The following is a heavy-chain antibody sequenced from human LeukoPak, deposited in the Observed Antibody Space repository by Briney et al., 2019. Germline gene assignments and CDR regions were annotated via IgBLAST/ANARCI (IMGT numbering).Heavy chain of an antibody. CDR2: IQYDGGNK. Sequence: GGSLRLSCAASGFILSGYGMHWVRQAPGKGLEWVAFIQYDGGNKLYADSVKGRFTISRDNSKNTVYLEMNSLRVEDTALYYCAKDRFGSGNAFDFWGQGTVIIVSS. CDR3: AKDRFGSGNAFDF. J-gene: IGHJ3*01. D-gene: IGHD3-10*01. V-gene: IGHV3-30*02. CDR1: GFILSGYG.